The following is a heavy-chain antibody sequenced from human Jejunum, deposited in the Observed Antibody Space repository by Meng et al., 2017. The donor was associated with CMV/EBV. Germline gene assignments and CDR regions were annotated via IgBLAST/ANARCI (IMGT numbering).Heavy chain of an antibody. CDR3: AKPRPLYGDYAYYYYGMDV. V-gene: IGHV3-23*01. CDR2: ISGSGGST. CDR1: SYA. J-gene: IGHJ6*02. D-gene: IGHD4-17*01. Sequence: SYAVSWVHQAPGKGLEWVPAISGSGGSTYYAEAVKGRFNISRDNSKNTLYLQMNSLRAEDTAVYYCAKPRPLYGDYAYYYYGMDVWGQGTTVTVSS.